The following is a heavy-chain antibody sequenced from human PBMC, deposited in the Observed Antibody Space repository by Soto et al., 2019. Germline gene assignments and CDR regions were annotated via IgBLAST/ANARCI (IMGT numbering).Heavy chain of an antibody. V-gene: IGHV3-30-3*01. CDR1: GFTFSSYA. J-gene: IGHJ6*02. Sequence: PGGSLRLSCAASGFTFSSYAMHWVRQAPGKGLEWVAVISYDGSNKYYADSVKGRITISRDKSKNTPYLQMNSLRAEDTAVYYCARSWNPTGGMDVWGQGTTVTVSS. CDR3: ARSWNPTGGMDV. D-gene: IGHD1-1*01. CDR2: ISYDGSNK.